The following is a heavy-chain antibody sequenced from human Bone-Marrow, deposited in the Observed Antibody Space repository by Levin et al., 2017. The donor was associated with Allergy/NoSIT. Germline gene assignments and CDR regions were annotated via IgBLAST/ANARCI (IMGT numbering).Heavy chain of an antibody. D-gene: IGHD6-13*01. V-gene: IGHV3-48*01. CDR3: AREGSWSSTWLGNYYFDY. Sequence: QAGGSLRLSCDASGFTFSSYGIIWVRQAPGKGLEWVSYIGGDNYTKYYADSVKGRFTISRDNVKKSLYLQTNSLRGEDTGVYYCAREGSWSSTWLGNYYFDYWGQGTLVTVSS. J-gene: IGHJ4*02. CDR1: GFTFSSYG. CDR2: IGGDNYTK.